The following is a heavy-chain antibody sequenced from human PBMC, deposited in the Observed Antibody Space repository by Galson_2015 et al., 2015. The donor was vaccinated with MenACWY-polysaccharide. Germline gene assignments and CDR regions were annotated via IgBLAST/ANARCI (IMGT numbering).Heavy chain of an antibody. CDR2: INSSGST. V-gene: IGHV4-59*12. CDR1: DGSTNNYY. Sequence: ETLSLTCTVSDGSTNNYYWSWIRQPPGKGLEWIGEINSSGSTNYNPSLKSRVTISIDTFKNQFSLKVNSVTAADTAVYYCARRYSSGWYYFDTWGQGTLVIVSS. D-gene: IGHD6-19*01. CDR3: ARRYSSGWYYFDT. J-gene: IGHJ4*02.